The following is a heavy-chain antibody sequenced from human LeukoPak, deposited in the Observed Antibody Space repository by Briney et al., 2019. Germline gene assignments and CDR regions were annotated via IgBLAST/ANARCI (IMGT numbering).Heavy chain of an antibody. J-gene: IGHJ4*02. CDR2: IKQDGSEK. CDR3: AREGIRGYCSGGSCYVDY. D-gene: IGHD2-15*01. CDR1: GFTFSSYW. Sequence: GGSLRLSCAASGFTFSSYWMSWVRQAPGKGLEWVANIKQDGSEKYYVDSVKGRFTISRDNAKNSLYLQMNSLRAEDTAVYYCAREGIRGYCSGGSCYVDYWGQGTLVTVSS. V-gene: IGHV3-7*01.